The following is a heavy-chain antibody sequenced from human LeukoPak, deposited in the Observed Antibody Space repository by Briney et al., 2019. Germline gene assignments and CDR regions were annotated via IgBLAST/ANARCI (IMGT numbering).Heavy chain of an antibody. D-gene: IGHD6-6*01. V-gene: IGHV1-2*02. Sequence: GASVKVSCKASGYTFTGYYMHWVRQAPGQGLEWMGWINPNSGGTNYAQKLQGRVTMTRDTSINTAYMELSGLRSDDTAVYYCARDLGWSSSHWGQGTLVTVSS. J-gene: IGHJ4*02. CDR2: INPNSGGT. CDR3: ARDLGWSSSH. CDR1: GYTFTGYY.